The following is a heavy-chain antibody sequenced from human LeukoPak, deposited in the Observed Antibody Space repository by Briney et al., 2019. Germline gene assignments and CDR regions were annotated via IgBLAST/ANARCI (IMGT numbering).Heavy chain of an antibody. CDR1: GYTLTELS. J-gene: IGHJ4*02. D-gene: IGHD2-21*02. Sequence: ASVKVSCKVSGYTLTELSMHWVRQAPGKGLEWMGGFDPEDGETIYAQKFQGRVTMTRDTSTSTVYMELSSLRSEDTAVYYCARDTCGGDCYGDYWGQGTLVTVSS. CDR2: FDPEDGET. CDR3: ARDTCGGDCYGDY. V-gene: IGHV1-24*01.